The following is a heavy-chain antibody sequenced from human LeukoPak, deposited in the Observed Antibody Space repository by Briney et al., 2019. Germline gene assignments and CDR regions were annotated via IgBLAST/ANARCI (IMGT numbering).Heavy chain of an antibody. J-gene: IGHJ4*02. CDR3: ARAPPYDFWSGYYYFDK. V-gene: IGHV3-49*04. CDR1: GFTFGDYA. D-gene: IGHD3-3*01. Sequence: PGGSLRLSCTTSGFTFGDYAMTWVRQAPGKGLQWVGFIRSKTYGGTTQYAASVKGRCTIARAESKSIAYLQMNSLRTEDTAVYYCARAPPYDFWSGYYYFDKWGQGTLVTVSS. CDR2: IRSKTYGGTT.